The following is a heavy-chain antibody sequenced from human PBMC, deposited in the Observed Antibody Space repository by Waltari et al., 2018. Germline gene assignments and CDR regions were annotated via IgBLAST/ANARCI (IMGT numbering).Heavy chain of an antibody. J-gene: IGHJ4*02. CDR2: IYSGGCT. D-gene: IGHD3-3*01. CDR1: GFTFSSYA. Sequence: EVQLLESGGGLVQPGGSLRLSCAASGFTFSSYAMSWVRQAPGKGLEWVSVIYSGGCTYYADSFKSRFTISRDNSHITLYLQMNSLRAAHTAVYYCAKDATIFGNKEAYLGQGTLVTVSS. CDR3: AKDATIFGNKEAY. V-gene: IGHV3-23*03.